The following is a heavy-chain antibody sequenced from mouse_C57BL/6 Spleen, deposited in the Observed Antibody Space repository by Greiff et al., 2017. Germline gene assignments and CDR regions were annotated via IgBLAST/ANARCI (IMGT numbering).Heavy chain of an antibody. CDR1: GYTFTSYW. Sequence: QVQLQQSGAELVKPGASVKLSCKASGYTFTSYWMHWVKQRPGQGLEWIGMIHPNSGSTNYNEKFKSKATLTVDKSSSTAYMQLSSLTSEDSAVYYCARSGGYYKDFDVWGTGTTVTVSS. CDR3: ARSGGYYKDFDV. J-gene: IGHJ1*03. D-gene: IGHD2-3*01. CDR2: IHPNSGST. V-gene: IGHV1-64*01.